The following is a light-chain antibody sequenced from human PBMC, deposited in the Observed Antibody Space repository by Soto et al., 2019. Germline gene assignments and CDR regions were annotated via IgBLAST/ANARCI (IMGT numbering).Light chain of an antibody. CDR3: SSYTSSSTYVV. CDR2: EVS. J-gene: IGLJ2*01. CDR1: SGNVGSYNR. V-gene: IGLV2-18*02. Sequence: QSVLTQPPSVSGSPGQSVTIACTGTSGNVGSYNRVSWYHQPPGTAPKLMIYEVSNRPSGVPDRFSGSKSGNTASLTISGLQAEDEADYYCSSYTSSSTYVVFGGGTQLTVL.